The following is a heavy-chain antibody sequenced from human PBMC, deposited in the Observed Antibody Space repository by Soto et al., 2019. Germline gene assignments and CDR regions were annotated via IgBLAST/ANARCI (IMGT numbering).Heavy chain of an antibody. CDR3: ARWVGGIQLWLWNAFDI. Sequence: SVKVSCKAFGGTFSSYAISWVRQAPGQGLEWMGGIIPIFGTANYAQKFQGRVTITADESTSTAYMELSSLRSEDTAVYYCARWVGGIQLWLWNAFDIWGQGTMVTVSS. D-gene: IGHD5-18*01. V-gene: IGHV1-69*13. CDR2: IIPIFGTA. J-gene: IGHJ3*02. CDR1: GGTFSSYA.